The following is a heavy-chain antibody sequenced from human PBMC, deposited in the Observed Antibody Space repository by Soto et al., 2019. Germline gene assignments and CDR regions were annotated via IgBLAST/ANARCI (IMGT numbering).Heavy chain of an antibody. CDR1: GYTFTSYG. J-gene: IGHJ6*02. CDR2: ISAYNGNT. V-gene: IGHV1-18*04. Sequence: ASVKVSCKASGYTFTSYGISWVRQAPGQGLEWMGWISAYNGNTNYAQKLQGRVTMTTDTSTSTAYMELRSLRSDDTAVYYCARGRVYAFWSGFVNYYYGMDVWGQGTTVTVSS. D-gene: IGHD3-3*01. CDR3: ARGRVYAFWSGFVNYYYGMDV.